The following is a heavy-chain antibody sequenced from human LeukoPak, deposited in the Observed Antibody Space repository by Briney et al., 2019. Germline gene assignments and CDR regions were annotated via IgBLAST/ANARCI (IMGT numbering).Heavy chain of an antibody. Sequence: PSETLSLTCAVYGGSFSGYYWSWIRQPPGKGLEWIGETNHSGSTNYNPSLKSRVTISVDTSKDQFSLKLSSVTAADTAVYYCARDIVVVPAAMPVAYYFDYWGQGTLVTVSS. CDR2: TNHSGST. CDR3: ARDIVVVPAAMPVAYYFDY. CDR1: GGSFSGYY. J-gene: IGHJ4*02. D-gene: IGHD2-2*01. V-gene: IGHV4-34*01.